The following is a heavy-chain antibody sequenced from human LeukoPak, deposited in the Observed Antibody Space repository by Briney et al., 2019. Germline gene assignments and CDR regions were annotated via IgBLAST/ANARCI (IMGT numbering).Heavy chain of an antibody. CDR2: INHSGST. V-gene: IGHV4-34*01. D-gene: IGHD3-10*01. CDR1: GGSFSGYY. CDR3: ARGRYYYGSGSRTRWFDP. J-gene: IGHJ5*02. Sequence: PSETLSLTCAVYGGSFSGYYWSWIRQPPGKGLEWIGEINHSGSTNYNPSLKSRVTISVDTSKNQFSLKLSSVTAADTAVYYCARGRYYYGSGSRTRWFDPWGQGTLVTVSS.